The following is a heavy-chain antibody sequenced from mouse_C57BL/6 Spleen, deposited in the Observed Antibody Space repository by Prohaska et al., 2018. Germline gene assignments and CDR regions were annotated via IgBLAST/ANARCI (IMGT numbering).Heavy chain of an antibody. CDR3: ARRGSQFSY. J-gene: IGHJ2*01. Sequence: TFTSYWITWVKQRPGQGLEWIGDMYPGSGSTNYNEKFKSKATLTVDTSSSTAYMQLSSLTSEDSAVYYCARRGSQFSYWGQGTTLTVSS. V-gene: IGHV1-55*01. CDR1: TFTSYW. CDR2: MYPGSGST.